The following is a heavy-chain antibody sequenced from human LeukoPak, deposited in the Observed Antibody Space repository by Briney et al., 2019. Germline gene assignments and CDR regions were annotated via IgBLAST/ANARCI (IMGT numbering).Heavy chain of an antibody. J-gene: IGHJ2*01. V-gene: IGHV1-69*04. CDR3: ARDCSGGSCYGKVDL. CDR2: IIPILGIA. CDR1: GGTFSSYA. Sequence: GASVKVSCKAPGGTFSSYAIRWVRQAPGQGLEWMGRIIPILGIANYAQKFQGRVTITADKSTSTAYMELSSLRSEDTAVYYCARDCSGGSCYGKVDLWGRGTLVTVSS. D-gene: IGHD2-15*01.